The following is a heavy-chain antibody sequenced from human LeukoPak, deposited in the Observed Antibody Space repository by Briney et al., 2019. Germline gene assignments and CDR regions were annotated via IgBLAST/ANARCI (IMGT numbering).Heavy chain of an antibody. J-gene: IGHJ4*02. Sequence: GGSLRLSCAASGFTFSSYGMHWVRQAPGKGLEWVAVIWYDGSNKYYADSVKGRFTISRDNSKNTLYLQMNSLRAEDTAVYYCARIYGSGGSKADNFDYWGQGTPVTVSS. CDR3: ARIYGSGGSKADNFDY. CDR2: IWYDGSNK. V-gene: IGHV3-33*01. CDR1: GFTFSSYG. D-gene: IGHD3-10*01.